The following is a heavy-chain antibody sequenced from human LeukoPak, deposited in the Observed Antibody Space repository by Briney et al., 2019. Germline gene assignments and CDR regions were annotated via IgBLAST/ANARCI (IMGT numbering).Heavy chain of an antibody. CDR3: ARHARSYDILTVYPDALDI. CDR2: IYYSGST. Sequence: PSETLSLTCTVSGGSISSYYWSWIRQPPGKGLEWIGYIYYSGSTNYNPSLKSRVTISVDTSKNQFSLKLSSVTAADTAVYYCARHARSYDILTVYPDALDIWGQGAMVTVSS. D-gene: IGHD3-9*01. V-gene: IGHV4-59*08. J-gene: IGHJ3*02. CDR1: GGSISSYY.